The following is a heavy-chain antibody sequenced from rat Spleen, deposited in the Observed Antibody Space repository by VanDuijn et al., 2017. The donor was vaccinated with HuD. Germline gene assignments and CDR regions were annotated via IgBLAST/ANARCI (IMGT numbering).Heavy chain of an antibody. V-gene: IGHV2-63*01. CDR3: ARGRYTTDYYYPNWFAY. D-gene: IGHD1-6*01. CDR2: VRYNGDT. CDR1: GSSLTGYS. Sequence: QVQLKESGPGLVQPSQTLSLTCTVSGSSLTGYSVYWVRQPSGKGLEWMGRVRYNGDTSYNSALRSRLSFSRDTSKSQVFLKMNSLQTEDTGTYYCARGRYTTDYYYPNWFAYWGPGTLVTVSS. J-gene: IGHJ3*01.